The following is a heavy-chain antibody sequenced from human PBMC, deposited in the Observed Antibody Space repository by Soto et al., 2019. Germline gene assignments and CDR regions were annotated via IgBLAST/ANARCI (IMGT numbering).Heavy chain of an antibody. Sequence: ASVKVSCKASGFTFITSTVQWVRQARGQPLEWIGRIVVGSGNTIYAQNFQERVTFTRDESTSTAYMELSSLRFEDTGVYFCARAVVNCISPNCYRIQPDWFDPWGQGTLVTVSS. D-gene: IGHD2-2*01. V-gene: IGHV1-58*01. CDR1: GFTFITST. CDR2: IVVGSGNT. J-gene: IGHJ5*02. CDR3: ARAVVNCISPNCYRIQPDWFDP.